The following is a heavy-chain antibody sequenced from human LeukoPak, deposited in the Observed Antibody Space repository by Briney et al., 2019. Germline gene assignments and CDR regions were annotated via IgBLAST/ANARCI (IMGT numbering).Heavy chain of an antibody. Sequence: GESLKISCRASGYTFSNYWIGWVRQVPGRGLEWMGIIYPGDSQTTYSPSREGHVTISADKSISVAYLEWSTLEAADSAMYFCTRIGDQHAFDVWGQGTMVTVSS. CDR3: TRIGDQHAFDV. D-gene: IGHD2/OR15-2a*01. CDR1: GYTFSNYW. CDR2: IYPGDSQT. V-gene: IGHV5-51*01. J-gene: IGHJ3*01.